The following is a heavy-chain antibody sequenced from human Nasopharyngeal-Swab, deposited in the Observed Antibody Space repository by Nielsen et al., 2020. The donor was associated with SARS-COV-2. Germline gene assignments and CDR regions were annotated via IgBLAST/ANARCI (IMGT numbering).Heavy chain of an antibody. J-gene: IGHJ3*02. D-gene: IGHD1-26*01. Sequence: GESLKISCAASGFTFSWHWMHWVRQAPGKGLVWVSRMNSDGSSTTYADSVKGRFTISRDNAKNTLYLQMNSLRAEDTAVYYCARDGLVSGSYDAFDIWGQGTMVTVSS. CDR1: GFTFSWHW. CDR3: ARDGLVSGSYDAFDI. V-gene: IGHV3-74*01. CDR2: MNSDGSST.